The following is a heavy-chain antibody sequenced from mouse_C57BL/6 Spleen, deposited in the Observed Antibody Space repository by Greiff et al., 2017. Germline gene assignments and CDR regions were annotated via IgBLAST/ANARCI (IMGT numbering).Heavy chain of an antibody. Sequence: QVQLQQSGPELVKPGASVKISCKASGYAFSSSWMNWVKQRPGKGLEWIGRIYPGDGDTNYNGKFKGKATLTADKSSSTAYMQLSSLTSEDSAVYFCARKGDFYYDYDGLFDYWGQGTTLTVSS. D-gene: IGHD2-4*01. V-gene: IGHV1-82*01. CDR3: ARKGDFYYDYDGLFDY. CDR2: IYPGDGDT. J-gene: IGHJ2*01. CDR1: GYAFSSSW.